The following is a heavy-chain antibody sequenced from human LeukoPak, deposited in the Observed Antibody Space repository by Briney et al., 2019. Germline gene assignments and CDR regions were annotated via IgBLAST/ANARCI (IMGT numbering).Heavy chain of an antibody. CDR2: INPNSGNT. J-gene: IGHJ4*02. Sequence: ASVKVSCKASGYTFTGYYMHWVRQAPGQGLEWMGWINPNSGNTGYAQKFQGRVTITRNTSISTAYMELSSLRSEDTAVYYCARGLKRQQLVLGYWGQGTLVTVSS. V-gene: IGHV1-8*03. CDR1: GYTFTGYY. CDR3: ARGLKRQQLVLGY. D-gene: IGHD6-13*01.